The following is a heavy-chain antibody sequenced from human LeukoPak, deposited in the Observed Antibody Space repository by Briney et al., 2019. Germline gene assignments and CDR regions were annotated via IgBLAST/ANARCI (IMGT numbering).Heavy chain of an antibody. J-gene: IGHJ4*02. CDR3: VTYYFDSSGPKKNY. Sequence: PSETLSLTCTVSGGSVSSGSYYWSWIRQPPRKGLEWIGYIYYSGSTNYNPPLKSRVTISVDTSKKQFSLKLSSVTAADTAVYYCVTYYFDSSGPKKNYWGQGTLVTVSS. V-gene: IGHV4-61*01. CDR1: GGSVSSGSYY. CDR2: IYYSGST. D-gene: IGHD3-22*01.